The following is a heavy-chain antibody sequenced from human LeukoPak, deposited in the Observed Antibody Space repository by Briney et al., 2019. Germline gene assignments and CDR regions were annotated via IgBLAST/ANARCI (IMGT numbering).Heavy chain of an antibody. V-gene: IGHV3-15*01. CDR1: GFTFNNAW. Sequence: GGSLRLSCAASGFTFNNAWMSWVRQAPGKGLEWVGRIKSKTAGGTTDYAAPVKGRFTISRDDSKNTLYLQMSGLKTEDTAVYYCTTLWYYYENTDYWGQGTLVTVSS. J-gene: IGHJ4*02. D-gene: IGHD3-22*01. CDR2: IKSKTAGGTT. CDR3: TTLWYYYENTDY.